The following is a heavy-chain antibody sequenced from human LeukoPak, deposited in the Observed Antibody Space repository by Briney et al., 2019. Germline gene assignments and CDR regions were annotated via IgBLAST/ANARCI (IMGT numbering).Heavy chain of an antibody. CDR1: GLTFSSYG. J-gene: IGHJ4*02. Sequence: GGSLRLSCAASGLTFSSYGMHWVRQAPGKGLEWVAFIRYDGSNKYYADSVKGRFTISRDNSKNTLYLQMNSLRAEDTAVYYCAREVTKAFDIWGQGTLVTVSS. D-gene: IGHD2-8*01. CDR2: IRYDGSNK. V-gene: IGHV3-30*02. CDR3: AREVTKAFDI.